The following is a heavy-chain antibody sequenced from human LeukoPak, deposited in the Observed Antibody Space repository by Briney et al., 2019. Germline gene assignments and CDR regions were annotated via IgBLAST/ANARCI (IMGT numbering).Heavy chain of an antibody. J-gene: IGHJ4*02. CDR2: ISSSSTYI. D-gene: IGHD1-1*01. CDR1: GFTFSSYS. Sequence: GGSLRLSCAASGFTFSSYSMNWVRQAPGKGLGWVSSISSSSTYIYYADSVKGRFTISRDNAKNSLYLQMNSLRAEDTAVYYCARDRTDGDYWGQGTLVTVSS. V-gene: IGHV3-21*01. CDR3: ARDRTDGDY.